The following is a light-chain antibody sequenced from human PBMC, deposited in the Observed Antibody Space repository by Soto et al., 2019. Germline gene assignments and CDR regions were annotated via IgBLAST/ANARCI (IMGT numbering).Light chain of an antibody. Sequence: DIQMTQSPSSLSASVGDRVTITCRASQTISSSLNWYQKRPGTPPTLLIRGESSLQRGVPSRYSGSGSGTDFTLTIDSLQPEDFATYYCQQTYRLPPTFGEGTKVDIK. CDR2: GES. CDR1: QTISSS. J-gene: IGKJ4*01. CDR3: QQTYRLPPT. V-gene: IGKV1-39*01.